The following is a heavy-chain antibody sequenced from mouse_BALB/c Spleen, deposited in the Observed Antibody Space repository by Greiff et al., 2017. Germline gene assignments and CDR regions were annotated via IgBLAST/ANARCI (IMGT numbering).Heavy chain of an antibody. Sequence: EVKLVESGGDLVKPGGSLKLSCAASGFTFSSYGMSWVRQTPDKRLEWVATISSGGSYTYYPDSVKGRFTISRDNAKNTLYLQMSSLKSEDTAMYYCARHLGGKDYYAMDYWGQGTSVTVSS. V-gene: IGHV5-6*01. CDR1: GFTFSSYG. J-gene: IGHJ4*01. CDR2: ISSGGSYT. D-gene: IGHD1-3*01. CDR3: ARHLGGKDYYAMDY.